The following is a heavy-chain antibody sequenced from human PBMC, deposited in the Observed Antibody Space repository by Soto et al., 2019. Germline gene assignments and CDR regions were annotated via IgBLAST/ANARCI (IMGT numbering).Heavy chain of an antibody. CDR3: ARDRSWIQLWPDLFDY. CDR2: IKQDGSEK. D-gene: IGHD5-18*01. CDR1: GFTFSSYW. J-gene: IGHJ4*02. V-gene: IGHV3-7*05. Sequence: GGSLRLSCAASGFTFSSYWMSWVRQAPGKGLEWVANIKQDGSEKYYVDSVKGRFTISRDKAKNSLYLQMNSLRAEDTAVYYCARDRSWIQLWPDLFDYWGQGTLVTVSS.